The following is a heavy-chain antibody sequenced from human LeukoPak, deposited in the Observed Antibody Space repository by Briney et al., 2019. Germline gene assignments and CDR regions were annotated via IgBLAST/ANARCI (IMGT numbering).Heavy chain of an antibody. CDR3: ASEGPITSGY. V-gene: IGHV4-39*01. CDR2: IYYSGST. Sequence: SETLSLTCTVSGGSISSSSYYWGWIRQPPGKGLEWIGSIYYSGSTYYNPSLKSRVTISVDTSKNQFSLKLSSVTAAGTAVYYCASEGPITSGYWGQGTLVTVSS. D-gene: IGHD3-16*01. CDR1: GGSISSSSYY. J-gene: IGHJ4*02.